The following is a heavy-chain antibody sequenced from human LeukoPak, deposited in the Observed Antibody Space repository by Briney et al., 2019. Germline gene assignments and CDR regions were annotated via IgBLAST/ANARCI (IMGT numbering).Heavy chain of an antibody. CDR1: GDSISNGDYY. CDR2: IFHSGSIFQSGST. J-gene: IGHJ4*02. V-gene: IGHV4-30-2*01. CDR3: ARVVVPADEAPPSFDY. D-gene: IGHD2-2*01. Sequence: MSSQTLSLTCTVSGDSISNGDYYWSWIRQPPGKGLEWIGYIFHSGSIFQSGSTYYNPSLKSRVTISLDWSKNQFSLKLSSVTAADTAVYYCARVVVPADEAPPSFDYWGQGTLVTVSS.